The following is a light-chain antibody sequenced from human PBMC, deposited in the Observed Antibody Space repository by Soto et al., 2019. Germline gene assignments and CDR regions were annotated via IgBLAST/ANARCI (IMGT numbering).Light chain of an antibody. CDR1: SSDVGGYNY. CDR3: NSYTSKSTGV. V-gene: IGLV2-14*01. CDR2: EVS. J-gene: IGLJ1*01. Sequence: QSALTQPASVSGSPGQSITISCTGTSSDVGGYNYVSWYQQHPGKAPKLIIYEVSNRPSGVSNRFSGSKSGNTASLTISGXQAEXEXXXYCNSYTSKSTGVFGTGTKVTVL.